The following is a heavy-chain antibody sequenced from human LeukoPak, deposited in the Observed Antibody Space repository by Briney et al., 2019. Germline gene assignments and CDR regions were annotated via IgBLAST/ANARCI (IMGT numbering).Heavy chain of an antibody. J-gene: IGHJ6*03. CDR1: GCSISSGSYY. V-gene: IGHV4-61*02. D-gene: IGHD1-14*01. CDR3: ARDSPMRSELRAYYYYYMDV. CDR2: IYTSGST. Sequence: SQTLSLTCTVSGCSISSGSYYWRWIRQPAGKGLEWIARIYTSGSTNYNPSLKSRVTISVDTSKNQFSLRLSSVTAADTAVYYCARDSPMRSELRAYYYYYMDVWGKGTTVTVSS.